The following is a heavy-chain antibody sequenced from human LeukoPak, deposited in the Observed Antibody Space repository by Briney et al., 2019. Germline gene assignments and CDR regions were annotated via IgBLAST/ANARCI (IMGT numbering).Heavy chain of an antibody. Sequence: ASVKVSCKASGGTFSSYAISWVRQAPGQGLEWMGGIIPIFGTANYAQKFQGRVTITADESTSTAYMELSSLRSEDTAVYYCARRGYSYGSYYFDYWGQGTLVTVSS. CDR2: IIPIFGTA. D-gene: IGHD5-18*01. J-gene: IGHJ4*02. CDR3: ARRGYSYGSYYFDY. CDR1: GGTFSSYA. V-gene: IGHV1-69*01.